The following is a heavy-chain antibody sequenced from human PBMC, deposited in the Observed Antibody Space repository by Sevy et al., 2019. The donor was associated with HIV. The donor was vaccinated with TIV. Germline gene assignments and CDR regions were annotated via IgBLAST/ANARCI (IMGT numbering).Heavy chain of an antibody. CDR1: GGSISSGNYY. D-gene: IGHD2-2*01. J-gene: IGHJ5*02. CDR2: ISYTGNT. CDR3: ARDATGDTSWTVWFDP. V-gene: IGHV4-30-4*01. Sequence: SETLSLTCTVSGGSISSGNYYWHWIRQPPGKGLEWIGYISYTGNTYYNPSLKSPVTISVDTSNNQFSLRLTSVTAADTPVYYCARDATGDTSWTVWFDPWGQGTLVTVSS.